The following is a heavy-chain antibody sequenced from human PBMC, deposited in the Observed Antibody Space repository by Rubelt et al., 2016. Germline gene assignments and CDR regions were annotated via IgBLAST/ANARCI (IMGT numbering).Heavy chain of an antibody. D-gene: IGHD3-3*01. CDR1: GLTFSGYW. J-gene: IGHJ6*04. Sequence: EVQLVESGGGLVQPGGSLRLSCAASGLTFSGYWMYWVRQAPGKGLVGVSRINSDGNMTNYEGSVKGRFSISRDNAKNTLDWEMNSLRVEDTAVYYCVRDYDFWSGPPEADVWGKGTTVTVSS. CDR3: VRDYDFWSGPPEADV. CDR2: INSDGNMT. V-gene: IGHV3-74*01.